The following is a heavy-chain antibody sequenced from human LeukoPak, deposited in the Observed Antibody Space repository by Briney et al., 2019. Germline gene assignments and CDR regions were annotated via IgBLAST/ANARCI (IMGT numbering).Heavy chain of an antibody. Sequence: PSQTLSLTCSVSGDSIRSGDSYWSWIRQPQGKGLEWIGFIFYSGSTHYNPSLKSRVIMSVDMSKNQFSLKLSSVTAADTAVYYCARIHALVVVPTTMPDWFDPWGQGTLVTVSS. CDR3: ARIHALVVVPTTMPDWFDP. J-gene: IGHJ5*02. CDR1: GDSIRSGDSY. CDR2: IFYSGST. D-gene: IGHD2-2*01. V-gene: IGHV4-30-4*01.